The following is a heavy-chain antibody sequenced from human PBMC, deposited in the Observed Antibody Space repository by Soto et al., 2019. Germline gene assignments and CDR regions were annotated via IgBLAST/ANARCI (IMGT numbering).Heavy chain of an antibody. CDR3: ARELWFGELSGWFDP. CDR2: IYYSGST. D-gene: IGHD3-10*01. CDR1: GGSVSSGSYY. J-gene: IGHJ5*02. Sequence: QVQLQESGPGLVKPSETLSLTCTVSGGSVSSGSYYWSWIRQPPGKGLEWIGYIYYSGSTNYNPSLKSRVTISVDTSKNQFSLKLSSVTAADTAVYYCARELWFGELSGWFDPWGQGTLVTVSS. V-gene: IGHV4-61*01.